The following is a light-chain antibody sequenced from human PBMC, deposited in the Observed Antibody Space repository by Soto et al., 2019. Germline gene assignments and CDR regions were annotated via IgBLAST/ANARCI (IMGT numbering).Light chain of an antibody. Sequence: EILMTQSPDTLSVSPRGIATLSFMASESVSSSYLGWYQQKPGQAPRLLIYGASSRATGIPDRFSGSGSGTDFTLTIRRLEPEDFAVYYCQQYGTSPWPFGQGTKV. CDR3: QQYGTSPWP. CDR1: ESVSSSY. V-gene: IGKV3-20*01. CDR2: GAS. J-gene: IGKJ1*01.